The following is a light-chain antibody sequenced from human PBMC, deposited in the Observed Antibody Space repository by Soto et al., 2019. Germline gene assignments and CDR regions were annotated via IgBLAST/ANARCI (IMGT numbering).Light chain of an antibody. V-gene: IGLV2-8*01. Sequence: QSALTQPPSASGSPGQSVTISCTGTSSDVGAYKYVSWYQQYPGKAPKLMIYEVTKRPSGVPDRFSGSKSGNTASLTVSGLQAGDEADYYCTSYVGNDIWVFGGGTKVNVL. CDR2: EVT. J-gene: IGLJ3*02. CDR1: SSDVGAYKY. CDR3: TSYVGNDIWV.